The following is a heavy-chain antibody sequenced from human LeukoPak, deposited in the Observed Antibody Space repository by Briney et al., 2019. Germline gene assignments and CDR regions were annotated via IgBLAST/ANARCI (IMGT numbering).Heavy chain of an antibody. J-gene: IGHJ6*02. Sequence: SVKVSFKASEGTFTTYAISWVRQAPGQGLEWMGRIIPILGIANYAQKFQGRVTITSDKSTSTAYMELSSLRSEDTAVYYCARANYSNYSKGGVSNYYYYGMDVWGQGTTVTVSS. CDR2: IIPILGIA. V-gene: IGHV1-69*04. CDR3: ARANYSNYSKGGVSNYYYYGMDV. D-gene: IGHD4-11*01. CDR1: EGTFTTYA.